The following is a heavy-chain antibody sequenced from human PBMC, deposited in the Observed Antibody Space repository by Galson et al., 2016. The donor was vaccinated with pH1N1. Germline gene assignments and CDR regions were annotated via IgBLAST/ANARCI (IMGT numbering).Heavy chain of an antibody. D-gene: IGHD4-23*01. Sequence: PALVKPPQTLRLTCTLSGFSLSTSAVGVGWIRQPPGKALEWLALIFWNDDRYYRPSLKNRLTITKGTSENLVVLTMTNMDPVDTATYYCAHREYVDFVGSVHHWGQGALVTVSS. CDR3: AHREYVDFVGSVHH. CDR2: IFWNDDR. CDR1: GFSLSTSAVG. J-gene: IGHJ5*02. V-gene: IGHV2-5*01.